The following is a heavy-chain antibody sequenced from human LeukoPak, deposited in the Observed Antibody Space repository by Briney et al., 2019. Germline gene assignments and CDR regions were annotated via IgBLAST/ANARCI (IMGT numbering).Heavy chain of an antibody. CDR2: ISGSGGST. CDR3: AKDRIAAAPFYFDY. D-gene: IGHD6-13*01. Sequence: GGSLRLSCAASGFTFSSYAMSCVRQAPGKGLEWVSAISGSGGSTYYADSVKGRFTISRDNSENTLYLQMNSQRAEDTAVYYCAKDRIAAAPFYFDYWGQGTMVAVSS. V-gene: IGHV3-23*01. CDR1: GFTFSSYA. J-gene: IGHJ4*02.